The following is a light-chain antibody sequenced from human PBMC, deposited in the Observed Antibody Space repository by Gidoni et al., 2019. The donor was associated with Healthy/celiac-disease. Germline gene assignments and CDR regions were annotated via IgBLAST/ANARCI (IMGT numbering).Light chain of an antibody. CDR3: QSYDSSLSGYV. J-gene: IGLJ1*01. CDR1: SSNIGAGFD. CDR2: GNS. V-gene: IGLV1-40*01. Sequence: QSVLTQPPSVSGAPGQRVTISCTGSSSNIGAGFDVHWYQQLPGTAPKLLIYGNSNRPSGGPDRFSGSKSGTSASLAITGLQAEDEADYYCQSYDSSLSGYVFGTETKVTVL.